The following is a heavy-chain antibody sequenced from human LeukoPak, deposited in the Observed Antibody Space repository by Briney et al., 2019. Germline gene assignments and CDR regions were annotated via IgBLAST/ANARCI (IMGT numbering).Heavy chain of an antibody. D-gene: IGHD2-21*02. Sequence: GGSLRLSCAASGFTFSSYAMHWVRQAPGKGLEWVAVISYDGSNKYYADSVKGRFTISRDNSKNTLYLQMNSLRAEDTAVYYCASYVVVTAIEEYFQHWGQGTLVTVSS. CDR3: ASYVVVTAIEEYFQH. J-gene: IGHJ1*01. CDR2: ISYDGSNK. CDR1: GFTFSSYA. V-gene: IGHV3-30*14.